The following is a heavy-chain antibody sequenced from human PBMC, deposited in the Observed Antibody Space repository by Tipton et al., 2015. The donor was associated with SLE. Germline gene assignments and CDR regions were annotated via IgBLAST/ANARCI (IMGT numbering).Heavy chain of an antibody. CDR1: GGSISTYY. V-gene: IGHV4-59*08. Sequence: TLSLTCTVYGGSISTYYWSWIRQPPGKGLEWIGYVHNSGSSNNNPSLKSRVTFSVDTSKNQVSLKLTSVTAADTALYYCVRYMTKVTPYNYYGFDVCGLCTTVIVSS. CDR3: VRYMTKVTPYNYYGFDV. J-gene: IGHJ6*02. CDR2: VHNSGSS. D-gene: IGHD4-17*01.